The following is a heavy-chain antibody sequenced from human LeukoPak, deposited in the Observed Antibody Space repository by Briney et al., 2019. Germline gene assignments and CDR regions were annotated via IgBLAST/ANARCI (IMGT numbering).Heavy chain of an antibody. CDR3: VPHLSSGGYSVFHN. CDR1: GFTFNGYW. Sequence: PGGSLRLSCAASGFTFNGYWMSWVRQAPGQGLEWVANINEDGSAKYYVDSVKGRFIISTDNTKNSLYLQMNSLRIEDTAVYYCVPHLSSGGYSVFHNWGQGTGVTVSS. V-gene: IGHV3-7*01. CDR2: INEDGSAK. J-gene: IGHJ4*02. D-gene: IGHD1-26*01.